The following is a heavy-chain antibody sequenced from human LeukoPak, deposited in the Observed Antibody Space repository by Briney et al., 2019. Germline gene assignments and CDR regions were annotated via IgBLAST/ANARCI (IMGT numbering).Heavy chain of an antibody. D-gene: IGHD4-17*01. CDR1: GFSFTTYW. V-gene: IGHV3-7*01. J-gene: IGHJ4*02. CDR2: TNQGGSEK. Sequence: PGGSLRLSCAAFGFSFTTYWMNWVRQAPGKGLEWVANTNQGGSEKYYVDSVKGRFTISRDNAKNSVYLQMNSLRAEDTAVYYCARELYGDYVRGVGIDYWGQGALVTVSS. CDR3: ARELYGDYVRGVGIDY.